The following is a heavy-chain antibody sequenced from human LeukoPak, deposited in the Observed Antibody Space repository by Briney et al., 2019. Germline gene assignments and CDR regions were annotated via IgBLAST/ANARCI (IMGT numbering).Heavy chain of an antibody. J-gene: IGHJ6*03. CDR1: GYTFKNYG. CDR2: ISTSYGNT. CDR3: ARDRIRAYYYYYMDV. V-gene: IGHV1-18*01. D-gene: IGHD3-10*01. Sequence: ASVKVSCKASGYTFKNYGISWVRQAPGQGLEWMGWISTSYGNTNYAQTLQGRVTMTTDTSTNTAHMELRSLRSDDTAVYYCARDRIRAYYYYYMDVWGKGTTVTVSS.